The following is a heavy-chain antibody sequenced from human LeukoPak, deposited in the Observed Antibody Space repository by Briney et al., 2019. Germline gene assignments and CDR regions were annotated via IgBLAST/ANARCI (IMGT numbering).Heavy chain of an antibody. D-gene: IGHD5-12*01. CDR3: ARLYRGGGLDY. V-gene: IGHV2-70*11. J-gene: IGHJ4*02. CDR2: IDWDGGK. Sequence: ESGPALVKPTQTLTLTCTFSGFSLSTSGMYVSWIRQPPGKALEWLARIDWDGGKYFSTSLRTRLSISKDTSKNQVVLTLTNLDPVDTGTYYCARLYRGGGLDYWGQETLVTVSS. CDR1: GFSLSTSGMY.